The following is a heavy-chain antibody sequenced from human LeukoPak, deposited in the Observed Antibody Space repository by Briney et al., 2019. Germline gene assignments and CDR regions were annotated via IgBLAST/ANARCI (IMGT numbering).Heavy chain of an antibody. D-gene: IGHD3-22*01. V-gene: IGHV4-39*01. CDR3: ARGYDY. CDR1: GGSISGSHYY. CDR2: INYSGNS. J-gene: IGHJ4*02. Sequence: SETLSLTCSVSGGSISGSHYYWAWIRQPPGKGLEWIAIINYSGNSYYNPSLRSRATISVDTSTNQFSLNLNSVTAEETAVYYCARGYDYWGQGTLVTVSS.